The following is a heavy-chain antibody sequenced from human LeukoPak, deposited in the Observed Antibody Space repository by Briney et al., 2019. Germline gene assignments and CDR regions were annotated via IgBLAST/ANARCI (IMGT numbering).Heavy chain of an antibody. V-gene: IGHV3-30*02. CDR3: AKDDAPYYYDSSGFGDY. CDR1: GFTFSSYG. Sequence: HPGGSLRLSCAASGFTFSSYGMHWVRQAPGKGLEWVAFIRYDGSNKYYADSVKGRFTISRDNSKNTLYLQMNSLRAEDTAVYYCAKDDAPYYYDSSGFGDYWGQGTLVTVSS. J-gene: IGHJ4*02. D-gene: IGHD3-22*01. CDR2: IRYDGSNK.